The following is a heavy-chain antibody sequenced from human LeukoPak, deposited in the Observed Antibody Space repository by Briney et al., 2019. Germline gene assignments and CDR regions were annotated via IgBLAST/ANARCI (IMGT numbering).Heavy chain of an antibody. V-gene: IGHV4-38-2*02. J-gene: IGHJ4*02. CDR1: GYSISSGYY. CDR2: IYHSGST. CDR3: ARRRGGLRYFDWLFDQPGDFDY. D-gene: IGHD3-9*01. Sequence: SETLSLTCTVSGYSISSGYYWGWIRQPPGKGLEWIGSIYHSGSTYYNPSLRSRVTISVDTSKNQFSLKLSSVTAADTAVYYCARRRGGLRYFDWLFDQPGDFDYWGQGTLVTVSS.